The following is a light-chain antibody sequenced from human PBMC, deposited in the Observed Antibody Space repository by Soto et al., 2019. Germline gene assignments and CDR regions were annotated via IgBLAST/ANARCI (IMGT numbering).Light chain of an antibody. CDR1: QTVLYSSNNKNY. Sequence: DIVMTQSPDSLAVSLGERATINCKSGQTVLYSSNNKNYLAWYQQKPGQPPKLLIYWASTRESGVPERFSGSGSGTDFPLTISSLQAEDVAVYYCQQYYSTPQTFGQGTKVEIK. CDR2: WAS. J-gene: IGKJ1*01. CDR3: QQYYSTPQT. V-gene: IGKV4-1*01.